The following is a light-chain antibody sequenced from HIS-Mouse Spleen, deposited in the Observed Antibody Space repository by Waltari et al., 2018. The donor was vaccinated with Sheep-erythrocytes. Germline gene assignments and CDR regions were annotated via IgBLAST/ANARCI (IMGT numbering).Light chain of an antibody. CDR3: HQFNSYPLT. V-gene: IGKV1-39*01. Sequence: DIQMTQSPSSLSASVGDRVTITCRASQSISSYLNWYQQKQGKAPKLLIYAASSLQSGVPSRFSGSGSGTDFTLTISSLQPEDFATYYCHQFNSYPLTFGGGTKVEIK. J-gene: IGKJ4*01. CDR1: QSISSY. CDR2: AAS.